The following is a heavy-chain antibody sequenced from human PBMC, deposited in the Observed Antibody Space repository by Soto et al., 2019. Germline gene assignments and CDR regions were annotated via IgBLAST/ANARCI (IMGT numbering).Heavy chain of an antibody. V-gene: IGHV4-39*01. CDR1: GGSISSSNYY. CDR3: ARAINSGYLTI. Sequence: SETLSLTCTVSGGSISSSNYYWGWIRQPPGKGLEWIGSIYYSGSTYYNSSLKSRVTISVDTSKNQFSLKLSSVTAADTAMYYCARAINSGYLTIWGQGTLVTVSS. J-gene: IGHJ4*02. D-gene: IGHD3-22*01. CDR2: IYYSGST.